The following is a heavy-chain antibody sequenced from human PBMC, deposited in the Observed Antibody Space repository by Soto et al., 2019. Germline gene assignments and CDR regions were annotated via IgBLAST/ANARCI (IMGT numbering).Heavy chain of an antibody. D-gene: IGHD2-21*02. V-gene: IGHV5-51*01. J-gene: IGHJ4*02. Sequence: GESLKISCXGSGCSFTSYWIGWVRQMPGKGLEWMGIIYPGDSDTRYSPSFQGQVTISADKSISTAYLQWSSLKASDTAMYYCARRAYCGGDCYHLYFDYWGQGTLVTVSS. CDR3: ARRAYCGGDCYHLYFDY. CDR1: GCSFTSYW. CDR2: IYPGDSDT.